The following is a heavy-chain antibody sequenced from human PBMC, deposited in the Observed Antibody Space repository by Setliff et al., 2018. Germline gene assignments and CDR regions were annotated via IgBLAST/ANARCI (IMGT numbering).Heavy chain of an antibody. CDR3: AHSSALEYYYDSSGISGGVAFDI. CDR1: GFSLSTSGVG. V-gene: IGHV2-5*02. CDR2: IYWDDDK. Sequence: SGPTLVNPTQTLTLTCTFSGFSLSTSGVGVGWIRQPPGKALEWLALIYWDDDKRYSPSLKSRLTITKDTSKNQVVLTMTNMDPVDTATYYCAHSSALEYYYDSSGISGGVAFDIWGQGTMVTVSS. D-gene: IGHD3-22*01. J-gene: IGHJ3*02.